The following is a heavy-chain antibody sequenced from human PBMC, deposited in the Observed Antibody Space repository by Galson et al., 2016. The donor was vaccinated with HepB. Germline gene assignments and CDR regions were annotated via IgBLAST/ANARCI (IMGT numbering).Heavy chain of an antibody. Sequence: PALVKPTQTHTLTCTFSGFSLTTTGVGVGWIRQPPGKALEWLALIYWDGGERYRPSLKSRLAITKDTSKNQVVLTMTNMDPVDTATYYCARSFDISGYYPDFDNWGQGTLVTVSS. D-gene: IGHD3-22*01. CDR1: GFSLTTTGVG. CDR2: IYWDGGE. J-gene: IGHJ4*02. CDR3: ARSFDISGYYPDFDN. V-gene: IGHV2-5*02.